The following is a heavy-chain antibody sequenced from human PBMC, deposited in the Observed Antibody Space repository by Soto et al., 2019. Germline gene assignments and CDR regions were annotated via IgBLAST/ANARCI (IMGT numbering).Heavy chain of an antibody. CDR2: ISYDGSNK. D-gene: IGHD6-13*01. CDR3: ARPHSDAFDI. V-gene: IGHV3-30-3*01. CDR1: GFTFSSYA. J-gene: IGHJ3*02. Sequence: GGSLRLSCAASGFTFSSYAMHWVRQAPGKGLEWVAVISYDGSNKYYADSVKGRFTISRDNSKNTLYLQMNSLRAEDTAVYYCARPHSDAFDIWGQGTMVTVSS.